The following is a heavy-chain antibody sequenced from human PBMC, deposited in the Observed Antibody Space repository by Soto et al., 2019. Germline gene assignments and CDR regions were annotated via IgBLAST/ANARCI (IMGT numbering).Heavy chain of an antibody. D-gene: IGHD4-4*01. V-gene: IGHV3-7*03. CDR3: AGWGGHDYNY. CDR1: GFTFSTYW. J-gene: IGHJ4*02. Sequence: EVQLLGSGGCLVQPGGSLRLSCVGSGFTFSTYWMNWVRQAPGKGLEWVANINPDGNVGTYVDSVRGRFTTSRDNAKNSLYLQMNSQRADDTAVYFCAGWGGHDYNYWGQGIMVTVSS. CDR2: INPDGNVG.